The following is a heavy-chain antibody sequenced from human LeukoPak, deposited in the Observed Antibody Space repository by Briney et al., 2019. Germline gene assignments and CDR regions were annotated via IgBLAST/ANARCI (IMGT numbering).Heavy chain of an antibody. CDR2: ISTTSTYI. CDR1: GFTFSRYS. V-gene: IGHV3-21*01. CDR3: ARVVGKVFKDINGYYFDY. Sequence: GGSLRLSCAASGFTFSRYSMNWVRRTPGKGLEWVSSISTTSTYIYYADSVKGRFTISRDNATDSLYLQMNSLRAEDTAIYYCARVVGKVFKDINGYYFDYWGQGILVTAPS. J-gene: IGHJ4*02. D-gene: IGHD2-15*01.